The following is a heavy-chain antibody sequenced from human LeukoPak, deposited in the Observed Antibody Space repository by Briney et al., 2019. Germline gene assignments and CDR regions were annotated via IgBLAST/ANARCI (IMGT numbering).Heavy chain of an antibody. CDR2: ISYDGSNK. Sequence: GRSLSLSCAASGFTFSSYAMHWLRQAPGKGLEWVTCISYDGSNKYYADSGKGRFTISRDNSKSTLFLQMNSLRAEDTAVYYCARERVAAYYGMDVWGQGATVTVSS. J-gene: IGHJ6*02. V-gene: IGHV3-30-3*01. D-gene: IGHD2-15*01. CDR3: ARERVAAYYGMDV. CDR1: GFTFSSYA.